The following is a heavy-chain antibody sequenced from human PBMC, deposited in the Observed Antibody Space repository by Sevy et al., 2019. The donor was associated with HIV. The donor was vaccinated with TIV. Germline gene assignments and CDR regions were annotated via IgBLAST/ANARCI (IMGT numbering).Heavy chain of an antibody. CDR3: ARDNDYGDYSAAYYFDY. V-gene: IGHV3-20*04. Sequence: GGSLRLSCAASGFTFDDYGMSWVRQAPGKGLEWVSGINWNGGSTGYADSVKDRFTISRDNAKNSLYLQMNSLRAEDTALYYCARDNDYGDYSAAYYFDYWGQGTLVTVSS. J-gene: IGHJ4*02. CDR1: GFTFDDYG. CDR2: INWNGGST. D-gene: IGHD4-17*01.